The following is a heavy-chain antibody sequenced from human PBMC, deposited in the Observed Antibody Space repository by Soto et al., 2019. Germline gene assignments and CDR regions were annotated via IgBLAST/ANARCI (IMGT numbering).Heavy chain of an antibody. CDR1: GFTVSTYS. D-gene: IGHD6-19*01. CDR3: AGGLTVAGYCYYYYMDV. J-gene: IGHJ6*03. CDR2: ISSSSSYI. V-gene: IGHV3-21*01. Sequence: EVQLVESGGGLAKPGGSLRLSCAASGFTVSTYSMNWVRQAPGKGLEWVSSISSSSSYIYYADSVKGRFTISRDNAKNSLSLEMNSLRAEDTAVYYCAGGLTVAGYCYYYYMDVWGKGTTVTVSS.